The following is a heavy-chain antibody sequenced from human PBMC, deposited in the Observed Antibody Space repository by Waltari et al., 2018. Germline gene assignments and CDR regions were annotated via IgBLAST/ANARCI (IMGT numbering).Heavy chain of an antibody. V-gene: IGHV3-30-3*01. CDR2: ISYDGSNK. Sequence: QVQLVESGGGVVQPGRSLRLSCAASGFTFSSYAMHWVRQAPGKGLEWVAVISYDGSNKYYADSVKGRFTISRDNSKNTLYLQMNSLRAEDMAVYYCAREPSGSSTDAFDIWGQGTMVTVSS. J-gene: IGHJ3*02. D-gene: IGHD1-26*01. CDR3: AREPSGSSTDAFDI. CDR1: GFTFSSYA.